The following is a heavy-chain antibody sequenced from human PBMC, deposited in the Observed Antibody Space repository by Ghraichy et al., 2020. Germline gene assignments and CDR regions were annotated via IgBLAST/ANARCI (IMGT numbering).Heavy chain of an antibody. D-gene: IGHD2-21*01. J-gene: IGHJ6*02. Sequence: GGSLRLSCAASGFTVSSNYMNWVRQAPGKGLEWVSLIYTGGNTYYADSVKGRFTISRDNSKNTLYLQMNSLRAEDTAVYYCARVIAYYYFGMDVWGQGASVTISS. V-gene: IGHV3-53*01. CDR2: IYTGGNT. CDR1: GFTVSSNY. CDR3: ARVIAYYYFGMDV.